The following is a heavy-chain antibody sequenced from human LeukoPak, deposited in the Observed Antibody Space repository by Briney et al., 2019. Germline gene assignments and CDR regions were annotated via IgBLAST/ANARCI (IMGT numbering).Heavy chain of an antibody. CDR2: ISGSGGST. CDR1: GFTFSSYG. V-gene: IGHV3-23*01. D-gene: IGHD3-22*01. CDR3: ATHDSSGYRDVDY. Sequence: PAGGSLRLSCAASGFTFSSYGMSWVRQAPGKGLEWVSAISGSGGSTYYADSVKGRFTISRDNSKDTLYLQMNSLRAEDTAVYYCATHDSSGYRDVDYWGQGTLVTVSS. J-gene: IGHJ4*02.